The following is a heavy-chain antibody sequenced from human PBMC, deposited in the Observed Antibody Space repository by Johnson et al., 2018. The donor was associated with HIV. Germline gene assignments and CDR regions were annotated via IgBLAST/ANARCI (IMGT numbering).Heavy chain of an antibody. CDR1: GFTISSNY. CDR3: ARERNAAAGLDAFDI. D-gene: IGHD6-13*01. CDR2: ISGSGGST. J-gene: IGHJ3*02. V-gene: IGHV3-66*01. Sequence: VQLVESGGGLVQPGGSLRLSCAASGFTISSNYMSWVRQAPGKGLEWVSVISGSGGSTYYAHSVKGRFTISRDNSKNTLYLQMDSLRAEDTAVYYCARERNAAAGLDAFDIWGQGTMVTVSS.